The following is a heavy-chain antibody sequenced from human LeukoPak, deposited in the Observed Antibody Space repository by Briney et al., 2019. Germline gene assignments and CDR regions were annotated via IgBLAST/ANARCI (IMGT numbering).Heavy chain of an antibody. CDR2: ISAYNGNT. Sequence: GASVKVSCKASGYTFTSYGISWVRQAPGQGLEWMGWISAYNGNTNYAQKLQGRVTMTTDTSTSTAYMELRSLRSDDTAVYYCARGGPYYYDSSSAFDIWGQGTMVTVSS. CDR1: GYTFTSYG. CDR3: ARGGPYYYDSSSAFDI. V-gene: IGHV1-18*01. D-gene: IGHD3-22*01. J-gene: IGHJ3*02.